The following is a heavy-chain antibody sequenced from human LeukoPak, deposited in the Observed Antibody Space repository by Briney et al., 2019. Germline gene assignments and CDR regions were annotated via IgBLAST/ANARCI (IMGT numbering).Heavy chain of an antibody. D-gene: IGHD2-2*02. CDR2: IYYTEST. CDR3: ARQTIASVTGYMLFDL. CDR1: GGSINSRDYY. J-gene: IGHJ2*01. V-gene: IGHV4-39*01. Sequence: PSETLSLTCAVSGGSINSRDYYWGWIRQPPGKGLEWVGSIYYTESTFHNPSLESRVIISVDTSKNLFSLKLTSVTAADSAIYYCARQTIASVTGYMLFDLWGRGTLVIVSS.